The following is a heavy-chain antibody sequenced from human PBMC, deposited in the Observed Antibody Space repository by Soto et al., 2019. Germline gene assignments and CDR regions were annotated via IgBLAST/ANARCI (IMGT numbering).Heavy chain of an antibody. D-gene: IGHD3-10*01. CDR1: GFTFSSYS. CDR2: ISSSSSYI. V-gene: IGHV3-21*01. CDR3: ARYGKVGDEPVVAAFDI. Sequence: PGGSLRLSCAASGFTFSSYSMNWVRQAPGKGLEWVSSISSSSSYIYYADSVKGRFTISRDNAKNSLYLQMNSLRAEDTAVYYCARYGKVGDEPVVAAFDIWGQGTMVTVSS. J-gene: IGHJ3*02.